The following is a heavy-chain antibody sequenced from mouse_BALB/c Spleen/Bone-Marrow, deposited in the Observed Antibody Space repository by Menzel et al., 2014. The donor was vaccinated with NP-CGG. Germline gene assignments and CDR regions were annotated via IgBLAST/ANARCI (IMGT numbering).Heavy chain of an antibody. CDR1: GYAFSSSW. CDR2: IYPGDGDT. CDR3: ARSDGYRDMDY. V-gene: IGHV1-82*01. J-gene: IGHJ4*01. Sequence: VQGVESGPELVKPGASVKISCKASGYAFSSSWMNWVKQRPGQGLEWIGRIYPGDGDTKYNGKFKGKATLTADKSSSTAYMQLSSLTSVDSAVYFCARSDGYRDMDYWDQGTSVTVSS. D-gene: IGHD2-3*01.